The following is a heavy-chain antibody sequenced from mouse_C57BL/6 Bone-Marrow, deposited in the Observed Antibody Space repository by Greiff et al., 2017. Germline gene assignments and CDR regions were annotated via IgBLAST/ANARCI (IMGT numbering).Heavy chain of an antibody. CDR2: IHPNSGRT. CDR1: GYTFTSYW. Sequence: VQLQQPGAELVKPGASVKLSCTASGYTFTSYWMPWVKQRPGQGLEWIGMIHPNSGRTNYTAKFKSKATLTVAKSSSTAYMQLSSLTSEDAAVYYCGTNYYFDYWGQGTTLTVSS. D-gene: IGHD4-1*01. J-gene: IGHJ2*01. V-gene: IGHV1-64*01. CDR3: GTNYYFDY.